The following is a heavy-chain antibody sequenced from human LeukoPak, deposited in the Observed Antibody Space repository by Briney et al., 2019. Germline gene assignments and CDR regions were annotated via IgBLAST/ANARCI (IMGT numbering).Heavy chain of an antibody. CDR1: GFTFGDYA. V-gene: IGHV3-23*01. CDR2: IRNSDGMT. D-gene: IGHD1-1*01. Sequence: PGGSLRLSCTASGFTFGDYAMTWVRQAPGQGLEWVSGIRNSDGMTYYADSVRGRFTISTDNSKNTLYLQMNSLRTEDTALYYCAKGLERESRLDSWGQGTLVTVSS. J-gene: IGHJ4*02. CDR3: AKGLERESRLDS.